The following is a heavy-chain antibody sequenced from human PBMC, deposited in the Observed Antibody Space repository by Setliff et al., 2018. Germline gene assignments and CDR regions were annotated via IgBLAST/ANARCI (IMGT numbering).Heavy chain of an antibody. CDR2: INPDNGGT. D-gene: IGHD1-26*01. Sequence: GASVKVSCKASGYAFFGYFMNWVRQAPGQGPEWMGWINPDNGGTHYAEKFQGRVTMTRDTSISTAYMELSSLGSDDTAIYYCATAVWEFLYWGQGALVTVSS. CDR1: GYAFFGYF. J-gene: IGHJ4*02. CDR3: ATAVWEFLY. V-gene: IGHV1-2*02.